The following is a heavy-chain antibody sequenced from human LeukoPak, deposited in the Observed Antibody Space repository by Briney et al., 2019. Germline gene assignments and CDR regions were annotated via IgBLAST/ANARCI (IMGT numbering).Heavy chain of an antibody. CDR3: ARAHVGGRPFDY. CDR1: GGTFSSYA. D-gene: IGHD3-16*01. J-gene: IGHJ4*02. CDR2: IIPIFGTA. V-gene: IGHV1-69*13. Sequence: GASVKVSCKASGGTFSSYAISWVRQAPGQGLEWMGGIIPIFGTANYAQKFQGRVTITADESTSTAYMELSSLRSEDTAVDYCARAHVGGRPFDYWGQGTLVTVSS.